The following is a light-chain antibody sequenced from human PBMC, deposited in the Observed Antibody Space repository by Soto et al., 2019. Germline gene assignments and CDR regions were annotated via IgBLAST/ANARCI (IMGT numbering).Light chain of an antibody. J-gene: IGLJ2*01. Sequence: QSVLTQPASVSGSPGQSITISCTGTSSDLGGYNYVSWYQQHPGKAPKLMIYDVSNRPSGVSNRFSGSKSGNTASLTISGLQAEDEADYYCSSYTSSSTYVVFGGGTKVTVL. CDR3: SSYTSSSTYVV. CDR2: DVS. V-gene: IGLV2-14*01. CDR1: SSDLGGYNY.